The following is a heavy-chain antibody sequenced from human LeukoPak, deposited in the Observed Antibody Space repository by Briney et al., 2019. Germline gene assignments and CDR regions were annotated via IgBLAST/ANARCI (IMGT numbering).Heavy chain of an antibody. CDR2: ISSSGITM. CDR3: ARDSLGYSSSLDY. CDR1: GFTFSIYA. D-gene: IGHD6-13*01. V-gene: IGHV3-48*03. J-gene: IGHJ4*02. Sequence: GGSLRLSCAASGFTFSIYAMSWGRQAPGKGLEWVSYISSSGITMYYADSVKGRFTISRENAKNSLYLQMNSLRAEDTAVYYCARDSLGYSSSLDYWGQGTLVTVSS.